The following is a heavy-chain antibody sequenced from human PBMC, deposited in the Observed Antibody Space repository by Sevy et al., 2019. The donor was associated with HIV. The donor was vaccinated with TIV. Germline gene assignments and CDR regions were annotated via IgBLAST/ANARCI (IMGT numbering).Heavy chain of an antibody. Sequence: SETLSLTCTVSGGSIRTYYWSWIRQAPGKGLEWIGDIFDSGSTDYNSSLKSRVTISADTSKNQLSLKLTSVTAADTAIYYCARTHVALLRFLEDKWFDPWGQGSLVTVSS. J-gene: IGHJ5*02. CDR1: GGSIRTYY. V-gene: IGHV4-59*01. CDR3: ARTHVALLRFLEDKWFDP. D-gene: IGHD3-3*01. CDR2: IFDSGST.